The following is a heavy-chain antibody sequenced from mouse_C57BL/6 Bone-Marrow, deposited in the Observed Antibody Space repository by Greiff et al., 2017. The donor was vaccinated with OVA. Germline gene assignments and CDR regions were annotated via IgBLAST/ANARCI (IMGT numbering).Heavy chain of an antibody. CDR2: IYPGGGYT. V-gene: IGHV1-63*01. Sequence: VQLQESGAELVRPGTSVKMSCKASGYTFTNYWIGWAKQRPGHGLAWIGDIYPGGGYTNYNEKFKGKATLTADKSSSTAYMQFSSLTSEDSAIYYCARFITTAPYAMDYWGQGTSVTVSS. D-gene: IGHD1-1*01. CDR1: GYTFTNYW. J-gene: IGHJ4*01. CDR3: ARFITTAPYAMDY.